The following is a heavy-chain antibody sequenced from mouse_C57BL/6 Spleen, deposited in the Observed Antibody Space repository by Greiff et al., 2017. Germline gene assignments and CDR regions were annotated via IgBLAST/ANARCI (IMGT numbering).Heavy chain of an antibody. J-gene: IGHJ3*01. CDR2: IYPRSGNT. CDR3: AREGNYAWFAY. V-gene: IGHV1-81*01. D-gene: IGHD2-1*01. Sequence: QVQLQQSGAELARPGASVKLSCKASGYTFTSYGISWVKQRNGQGLEWIGEIYPRSGNTYYNEKFKGKATLTADKSSSTAYMELRSLSSEDSAFYFCAREGNYAWFAYWGQGTLVTVSA. CDR1: GYTFTSYG.